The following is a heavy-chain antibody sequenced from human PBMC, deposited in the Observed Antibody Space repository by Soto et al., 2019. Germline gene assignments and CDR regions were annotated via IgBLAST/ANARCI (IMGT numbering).Heavy chain of an antibody. J-gene: IGHJ6*02. CDR1: GFIFSEYE. D-gene: IGHD3-10*01. CDR2: IGKNGRDI. CDR3: AKDGFRGVNYYYGMDV. Sequence: GGSLRLSCEVSGFIFSEYEFNWVRQAPGKGLEWVSYIGKNGRDIYDADSVKGRFIISRDNSKNTLYLQMSSLRAEDTAIYYCAKDGFRGVNYYYGMDVWGQGTTVTVS. V-gene: IGHV3-23*01.